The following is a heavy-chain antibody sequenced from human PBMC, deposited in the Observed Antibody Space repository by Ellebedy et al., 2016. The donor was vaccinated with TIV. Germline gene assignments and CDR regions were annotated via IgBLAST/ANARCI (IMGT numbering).Heavy chain of an antibody. V-gene: IGHV4-31*03. CDR2: TYYSGST. Sequence: MPSETLSLTCTLPGGSISRGSYYWNWIRQYPGKGLGWIGYTYYSGSTYYNPSLKSRVNVSVDTSKNQFSLKLSSVTAADTAVYYCAGGTFAAAGIDYWGQGTLVTVSS. CDR3: AGGTFAAAGIDY. D-gene: IGHD6-13*01. CDR1: GGSISRGSYY. J-gene: IGHJ4*02.